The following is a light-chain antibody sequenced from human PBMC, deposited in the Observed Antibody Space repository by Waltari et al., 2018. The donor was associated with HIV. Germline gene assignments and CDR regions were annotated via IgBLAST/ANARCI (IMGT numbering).Light chain of an antibody. V-gene: IGKV3-11*01. CDR2: DAS. Sequence: EIVLTQSPAPLSLSPGARATLSCRARQSGSSSLAWYQRQPGQAPSLRIYDASSRATGIPARFSGSGSGTDFTLTISSLEPEDFAVYYCQQRSNWVTFGGGTKVEIK. CDR3: QQRSNWVT. CDR1: QSGSSS. J-gene: IGKJ4*01.